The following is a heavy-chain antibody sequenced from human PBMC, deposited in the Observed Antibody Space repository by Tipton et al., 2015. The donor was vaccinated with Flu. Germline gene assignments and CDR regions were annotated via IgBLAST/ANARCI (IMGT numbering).Heavy chain of an antibody. CDR3: AKDRRGYGYYYYGMDV. D-gene: IGHD5-12*01. CDR1: GFTFSSYA. J-gene: IGHJ6*02. CDR2: ISGSGGST. V-gene: IGHV3-23*01. Sequence: SLRLSCAASGFTFSSYAMSWVRQAPGKGLEWVSAISGSGGSTYYADSVKGRFTISRDNSKNTLYLQMNSLRAEDTAVYYCAKDRRGYGYYYYGMDVWGQGTPVTVSS.